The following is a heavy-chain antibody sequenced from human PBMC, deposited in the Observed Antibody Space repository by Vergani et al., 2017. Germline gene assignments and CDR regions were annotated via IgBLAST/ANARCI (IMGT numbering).Heavy chain of an antibody. CDR3: TRDVADTHSSIWPLNYHYFMDV. Sequence: QVQVVESGGGVVQPGRSLRLSCAVSGFTFSSYGMHWVRQVPGKGLEWVAFISYNGGNQYYADSVQGRFTISRDNTKNILYLQMSSLRVEDTALYYCTRDVADTHSSIWPLNYHYFMDVWGEGTTVTVSS. J-gene: IGHJ6*03. D-gene: IGHD6-13*01. CDR2: ISYNGGNQ. V-gene: IGHV3-30*03. CDR1: GFTFSSYG.